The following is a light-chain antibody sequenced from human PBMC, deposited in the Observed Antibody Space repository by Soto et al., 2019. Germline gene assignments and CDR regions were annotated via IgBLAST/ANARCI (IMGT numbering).Light chain of an antibody. CDR3: QQRSNWPRLT. V-gene: IGKV3-11*01. J-gene: IGKJ4*01. CDR1: QSVSSY. CDR2: DAS. Sequence: EIVLTQSPATLSLSPGERATLSCRASQSVSSYLAWYQQKPGQAPRLLIYDASNRATGIPARFSASGSGTDISRTISSLALEEFAVYYCQQRSNWPRLTFGGGTNVQI.